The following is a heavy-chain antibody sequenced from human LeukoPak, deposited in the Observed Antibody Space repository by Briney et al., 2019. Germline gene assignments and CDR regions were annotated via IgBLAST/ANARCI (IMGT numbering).Heavy chain of an antibody. V-gene: IGHV3-9*01. Sequence: GGSLRLSCAASGFTFRTYGMHWVRQAPGKGLEWVSGISWNSGNIDYADSVKGRFTISRDNAKNSLYLQMNRLRAEDTAMYYCAKGDRSTVFDAFEIWGQGTMVTVSS. D-gene: IGHD4-17*01. CDR1: GFTFRTYG. J-gene: IGHJ3*02. CDR2: ISWNSGNI. CDR3: AKGDRSTVFDAFEI.